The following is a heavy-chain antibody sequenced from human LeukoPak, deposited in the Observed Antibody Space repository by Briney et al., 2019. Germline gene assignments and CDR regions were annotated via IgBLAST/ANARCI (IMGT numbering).Heavy chain of an antibody. CDR1: GFTFSDYY. Sequence: GGSLRLSCAASGFTFSDYYMSWIRQAPGKGLEWVSYISSSGSTIYYADSVKGRFTISRDNAKNSLYLQMNSLRAEDTAVYYCARAIGYCSSTSCSDNWFDPWGQGTLVTVSS. CDR2: ISSSGSTI. CDR3: ARAIGYCSSTSCSDNWFDP. D-gene: IGHD2-2*01. J-gene: IGHJ5*02. V-gene: IGHV3-11*01.